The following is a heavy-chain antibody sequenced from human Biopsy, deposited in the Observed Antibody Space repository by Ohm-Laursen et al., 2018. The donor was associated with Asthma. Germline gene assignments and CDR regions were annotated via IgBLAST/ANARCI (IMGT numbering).Heavy chain of an antibody. CDR1: GFTFSSYY. D-gene: IGHD7-27*01. J-gene: IGHJ4*02. CDR2: IKSDGSST. V-gene: IGHV3-74*01. CDR3: ASELGIGY. Sequence: GSLRLSCAASGFTFSSYYMHWVRQAPGKGLEWVSNIKSDGSSTSYADSVKGRFTISRDNAKHTVYLQMNNLRAEDTAVYYCASELGIGYWGQGILVTISS.